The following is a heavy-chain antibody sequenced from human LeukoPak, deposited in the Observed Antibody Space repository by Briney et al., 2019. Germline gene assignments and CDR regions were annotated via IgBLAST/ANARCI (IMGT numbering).Heavy chain of an antibody. D-gene: IGHD6-6*01. Sequence: GGSLRLSCAASGFTFSDYSMNWVRQAPGKGLEWISYIGIDSGNTNYADSVKGRFTISGDKAKNSLYLQMNSLRAEDTAVYYCARGGFRARYYGMDVWGQGTTVTVSS. CDR2: IGIDSGNT. J-gene: IGHJ6*02. CDR3: ARGGFRARYYGMDV. V-gene: IGHV3-48*01. CDR1: GFTFSDYS.